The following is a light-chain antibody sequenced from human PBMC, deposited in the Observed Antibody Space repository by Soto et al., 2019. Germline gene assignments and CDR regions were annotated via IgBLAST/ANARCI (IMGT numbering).Light chain of an antibody. V-gene: IGLV2-11*01. CDR1: SSDVGGYNY. J-gene: IGLJ3*02. CDR3: CSYAGSYTFV. CDR2: DVS. Sequence: QSALTQPRSVSGSPGQSVTISCTGTSSDVGGYNYVSWYQQHPGKAPKLMIYDVSKRPSGVPDRFSGSKSGNTASLTISGLQDEDEADYYCCSYAGSYTFVFGGGTKVTVL.